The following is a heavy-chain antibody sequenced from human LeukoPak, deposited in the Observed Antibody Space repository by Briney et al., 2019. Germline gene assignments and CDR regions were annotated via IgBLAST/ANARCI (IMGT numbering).Heavy chain of an antibody. CDR3: TIYRSGGYYYYYGMDV. Sequence: GGSLRLSCTASGFTFGDYAMSWVRQAPGKGLEWVGFIRSKAYGGTTEYAASVKGRFTISRDDSKSIAYLQMNSLKTEDTAVYYCTIYRSGGYYYYYGMDVWGQGTTVTVSS. J-gene: IGHJ6*02. CDR2: IRSKAYGGTT. V-gene: IGHV3-49*04. D-gene: IGHD3-10*01. CDR1: GFTFGDYA.